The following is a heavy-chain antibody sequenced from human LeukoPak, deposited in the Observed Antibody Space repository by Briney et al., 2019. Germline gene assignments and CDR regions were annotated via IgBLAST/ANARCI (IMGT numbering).Heavy chain of an antibody. J-gene: IGHJ4*02. D-gene: IGHD1-26*01. CDR3: ARDSGSGSNDY. V-gene: IGHV1-3*01. CDR1: GYTFTSYA. CDR2: ISAGNGNT. Sequence: ASVKVSCKASGYTFTSYAMNWVRQAPGQRLEWMGWISAGNGNTKYSQNFQGRVTFISNTSATTAFVELSSLRSEDAAVYYCARDSGSGSNDYWGQGIPVTVSS.